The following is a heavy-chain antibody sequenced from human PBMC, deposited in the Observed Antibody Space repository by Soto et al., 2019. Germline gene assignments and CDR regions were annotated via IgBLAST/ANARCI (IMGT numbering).Heavy chain of an antibody. CDR2: IYYSGST. CDR3: ARLIVAYSSSWYFDY. V-gene: IGHV4-59*01. D-gene: IGHD6-13*01. J-gene: IGHJ4*02. Sequence: SETLSLTCTVSGGSISSYYWSWIRQPPGKGLEWIGYIYYSGSTNYNPSLKSRVTISVDTSKNQFSLKLSSVTAADTAVYYCARLIVAYSSSWYFDYWGQGTLVSVSS. CDR1: GGSISSYY.